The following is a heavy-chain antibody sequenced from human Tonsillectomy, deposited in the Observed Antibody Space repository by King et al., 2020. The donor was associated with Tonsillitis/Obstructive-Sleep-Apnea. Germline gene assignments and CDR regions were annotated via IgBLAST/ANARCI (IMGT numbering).Heavy chain of an antibody. CDR2: LNKDSGRT. CDR1: GFTLSSSS. J-gene: IGHJ4*02. D-gene: IGHD6-19*01. V-gene: IGHV3-23*04. Sequence: VQLVESGGGLVQPGGSLRLSCAASGFTLSSSSMSWVRQAPEKGLEWLSSLNKDSGRTYYADSVKGRFTISRDDSTNTLFLQMSSLRAEDTAVYFCAKGHPSSGWPAFDYWGQGTLVTVSS. CDR3: AKGHPSSGWPAFDY.